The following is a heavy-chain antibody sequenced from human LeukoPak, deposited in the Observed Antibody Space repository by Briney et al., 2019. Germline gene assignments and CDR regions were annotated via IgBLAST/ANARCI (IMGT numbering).Heavy chain of an antibody. J-gene: IGHJ4*02. Sequence: PSETLSLTCTVSGYSISSGYYWGWIRQPPGKGLEWIGSIYHSGSTNYNPSLKSRVTLSVDTSKNQFSLKLSSVTAADTAVYYCARAKGYCSGGSCPLFDYWGQGTLVTVSP. CDR2: IYHSGST. CDR3: ARAKGYCSGGSCPLFDY. V-gene: IGHV4-38-2*02. CDR1: GYSISSGYY. D-gene: IGHD2-15*01.